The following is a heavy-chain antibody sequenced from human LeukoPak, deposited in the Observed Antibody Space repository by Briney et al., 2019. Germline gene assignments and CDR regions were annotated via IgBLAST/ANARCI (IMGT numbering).Heavy chain of an antibody. CDR2: ISAYNGNT. D-gene: IGHD1-26*01. Sequence: VASVKVSCKASGYTFTSYGISWVRQAPGQGLEWMGWISAYNGNTNYAQKLQGRVTMTTDTSTSTAYMELRSLRSDDTAVYYCAREAGVGAPYSYFDYWGQGTLVTVSS. J-gene: IGHJ4*02. CDR1: GYTFTSYG. V-gene: IGHV1-18*01. CDR3: AREAGVGAPYSYFDY.